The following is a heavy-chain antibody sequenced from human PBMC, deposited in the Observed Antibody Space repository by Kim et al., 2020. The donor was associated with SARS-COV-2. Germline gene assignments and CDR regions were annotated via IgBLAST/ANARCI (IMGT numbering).Heavy chain of an antibody. Sequence: GDSVKGRFTISRDDSKNTVYLQMNSLRPDDTAFYYCARAAGSSWYSESDFWGQGNLVTVSS. V-gene: IGHV3-30*03. CDR3: ARAAGSSWYSESDF. D-gene: IGHD6-13*01. J-gene: IGHJ4*02.